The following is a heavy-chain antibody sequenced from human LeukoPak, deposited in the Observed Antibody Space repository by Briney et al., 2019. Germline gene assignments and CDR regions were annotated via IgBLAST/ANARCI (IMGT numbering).Heavy chain of an antibody. Sequence: PSETLSLTCTVSGGSISSYYWSWIRQPPGKGLEWIGYIYYSGSTNYNPSLKSRVTISVDTSKNQFSLKLSSVTAADTAVYYCARAHGPVDGMDVWGKGTTVTVSS. CDR1: GGSISSYY. CDR2: IYYSGST. CDR3: ARAHGPVDGMDV. J-gene: IGHJ6*04. D-gene: IGHD2-21*01. V-gene: IGHV4-59*01.